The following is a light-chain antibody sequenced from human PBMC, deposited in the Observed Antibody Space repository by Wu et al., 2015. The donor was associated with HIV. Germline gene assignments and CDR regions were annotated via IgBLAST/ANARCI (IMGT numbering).Light chain of an antibody. V-gene: IGKV3-11*01. CDR3: QQRSKWLT. CDR2: DTS. Sequence: EIVLTQSPATLSLSPGERATLSCRASQSVGRYLAWYQQKPGQAPRLLIYDTSNRATGIPARFSGSGSGTDFTLTISSLEPEDFAVYYCQQRSKWLTFGGGTKVEIK. J-gene: IGKJ4*01. CDR1: QSVGRY.